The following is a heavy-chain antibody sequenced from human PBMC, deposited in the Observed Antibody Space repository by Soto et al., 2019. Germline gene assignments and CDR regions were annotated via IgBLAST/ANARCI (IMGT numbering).Heavy chain of an antibody. J-gene: IGHJ4*02. Sequence: SLRLSCSSSLFTFSSYSMNLVVQAPGKGLGWVSSISSSSSYIYYADSVKGRFTISRDNAKNSLYLQMNSLRAEDTAVYYCARAELEVTAEYWGQGTLVTVSS. CDR1: LFTFSSYS. CDR2: ISSSSSYI. V-gene: IGHV3-21*01. D-gene: IGHD2-21*02. CDR3: ARAELEVTAEY.